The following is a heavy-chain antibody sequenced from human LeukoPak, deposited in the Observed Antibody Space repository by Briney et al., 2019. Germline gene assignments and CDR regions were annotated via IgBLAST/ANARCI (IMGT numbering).Heavy chain of an antibody. CDR3: ARARDGYNSGAFDI. V-gene: IGHV3-11*04. J-gene: IGHJ3*02. D-gene: IGHD5-24*01. Sequence: GGSLRLSCAASGFSFSDYYMTWIRQAPGKGLEWISYISSSGSSIYYADSVKGRFTISRDNAKNSLYLQMNSLRAEDTAVYYCARARDGYNSGAFDIWGQGTMVTVSS. CDR2: ISSSGSSI. CDR1: GFSFSDYY.